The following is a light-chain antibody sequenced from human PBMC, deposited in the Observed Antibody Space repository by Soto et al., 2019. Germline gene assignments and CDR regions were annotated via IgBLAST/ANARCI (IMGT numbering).Light chain of an antibody. J-gene: IGLJ1*01. CDR3: ISYTDRQSYL. Sequence: QCVLTQPASVSGSPGQSITISCTGTSSDIGGYNYVSWYQQHPGKAPKLMIYEVSNRPSGVSNRFSGSKSGNTASLTISGLQAEDEADYYCISYTDRQSYLFGTGTKVTVL. CDR1: SSDIGGYNY. V-gene: IGLV2-14*01. CDR2: EVS.